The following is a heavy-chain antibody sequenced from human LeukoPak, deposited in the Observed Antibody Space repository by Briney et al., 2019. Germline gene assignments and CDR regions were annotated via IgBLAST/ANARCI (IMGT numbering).Heavy chain of an antibody. V-gene: IGHV3-30*19. CDR1: GFTFSSYG. J-gene: IGHJ4*02. CDR3: ARGPYSSGCRY. Sequence: PGGSLRLSCAASGFTFSSYGMHWVRQAPGKGLEWVAVISYDGSNKYYADSVKGRFTISRDNSKNTLYLQMNSLRAEDTAVYYCARGPYSSGCRYWGQGTLVTVSS. CDR2: ISYDGSNK. D-gene: IGHD6-19*01.